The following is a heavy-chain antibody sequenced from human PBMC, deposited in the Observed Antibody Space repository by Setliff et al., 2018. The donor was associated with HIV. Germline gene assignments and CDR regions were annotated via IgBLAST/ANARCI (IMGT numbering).Heavy chain of an antibody. CDR3: AREILSSSAIDY. CDR1: GFTFSDYG. D-gene: IGHD6-6*01. CDR2: ISWNIFNI. J-gene: IGHJ4*02. V-gene: IGHV3-9*01. Sequence: LRLSCAASGFTFSDYGMHWVRQAPGQGLEWVSGISWNIFNIAYADSVKGRFTISRDNAKNSLYLQMNSLRAEDTAVYYCAREILSSSAIDYWGQGTLVTVSS.